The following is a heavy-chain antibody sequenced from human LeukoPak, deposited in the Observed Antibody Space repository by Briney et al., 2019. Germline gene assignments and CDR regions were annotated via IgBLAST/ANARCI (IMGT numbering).Heavy chain of an antibody. J-gene: IGHJ6*02. Sequence: PGGSLRLSCAASGFTFSSYGMHWVRQAPGKGLEWVAVISYDGSNKYYADSVNGRFTISRDNSKNTLYLQMNSLRAEDTAVYYCAKVCDSSGWHYYYYYGMDVWGQGTTVTVSS. CDR2: ISYDGSNK. CDR1: GFTFSSYG. CDR3: AKVCDSSGWHYYYYYGMDV. D-gene: IGHD6-19*01. V-gene: IGHV3-30*18.